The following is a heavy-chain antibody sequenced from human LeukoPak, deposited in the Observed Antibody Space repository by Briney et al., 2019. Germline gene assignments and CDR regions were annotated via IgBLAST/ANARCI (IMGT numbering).Heavy chain of an antibody. V-gene: IGHV4-39*07. CDR1: GGSISSSSYY. J-gene: IGHJ4*02. Sequence: SETLSLTCTVSGGSISSSSYYWGWARQPPGKGLEWSGSIYYSGSTYYNPSLKSRVTISVDTSKNQFSLQLSSVTAADTAEYYCARHREGYSGYDYDFDFWGQGALVTVSS. CDR3: ARHREGYSGYDYDFDF. CDR2: IYYSGST. D-gene: IGHD5-12*01.